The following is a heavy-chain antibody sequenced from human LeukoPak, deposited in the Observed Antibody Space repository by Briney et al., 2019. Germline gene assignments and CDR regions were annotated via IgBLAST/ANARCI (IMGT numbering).Heavy chain of an antibody. CDR2: IYTSGST. CDR1: GGSISSYY. Sequence: PSETLSLICTVSGGSISSYYWSWIRQPAGKGLEWIGRIYTSGSTNYNPSLKSRVTMSVDTSKNQFSLKLSSVTAADTAVYYCARDSYYDSTNYFDYWGQGTLVTVSS. J-gene: IGHJ4*02. V-gene: IGHV4-4*07. CDR3: ARDSYYDSTNYFDY. D-gene: IGHD3-22*01.